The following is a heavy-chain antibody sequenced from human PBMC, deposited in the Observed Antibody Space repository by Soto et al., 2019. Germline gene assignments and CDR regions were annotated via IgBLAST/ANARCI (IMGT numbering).Heavy chain of an antibody. CDR3: TRGLLGGAPSYTFHGMDV. CDR2: SRNRVNSHTT. J-gene: IGHJ6*01. CDR1: GFTFSDHY. V-gene: IGHV3-72*01. D-gene: IGHD1-26*01. Sequence: EVQLVESGGGLVQPGGSLRLSCAASGFTFSDHYMDWVRQAPGKGLEWVARSRNRVNSHTTEYAASVTGRFTISRDESKSSLYLQMNSLKIEDTAVYYCTRGLLGGAPSYTFHGMDVWGQGTTVTVSS.